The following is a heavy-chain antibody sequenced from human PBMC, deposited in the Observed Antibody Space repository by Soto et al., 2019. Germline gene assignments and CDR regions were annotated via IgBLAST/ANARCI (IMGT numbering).Heavy chain of an antibody. CDR2: MIPTFGRT. CDR1: GDTFSSYA. D-gene: IGHD3-10*02. V-gene: IGHV1-69*13. J-gene: IGHJ6*02. CDR3: ARDPLSSFAMDV. Sequence: SVKVSCKASGDTFSSYAISWVRQAPGKGLEWMGKMIPTFGRTNYAQKFQGRLTISADDPTSTAYMELSSLVSEDTAVYYCARDPLSSFAMDVWGQGTTVTVSS.